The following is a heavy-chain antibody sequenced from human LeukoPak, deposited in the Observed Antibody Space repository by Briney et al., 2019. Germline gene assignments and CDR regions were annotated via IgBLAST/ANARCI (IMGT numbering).Heavy chain of an antibody. J-gene: IGHJ3*02. CDR2: INPNSGGT. Sequence: ASVKVSCTASGYTFTGYYMHWVRQAPGQGLEWMGWINPNSGGTNYAQKFQGRVTMTRDTSISTAYMELSRLRSDDTAVYYCARSYSSGWADDAFDIWGQGTMVTVSS. D-gene: IGHD6-19*01. CDR1: GYTFTGYY. CDR3: ARSYSSGWADDAFDI. V-gene: IGHV1-2*02.